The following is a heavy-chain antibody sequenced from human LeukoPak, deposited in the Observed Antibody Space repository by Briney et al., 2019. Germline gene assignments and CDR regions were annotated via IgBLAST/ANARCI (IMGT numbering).Heavy chain of an antibody. CDR3: ARGFQKLVLDY. D-gene: IGHD6-13*01. J-gene: IGHJ4*02. CDR1: GGSISSGSYY. Sequence: PSETLSLTCTVSGGSISSGSYYWSWIRQPAGKGLEWIGRIYTSGSTNYNPSLKSRVTISVDTSKDQFSLKLSSVTAADTAVYYCARGFQKLVLDYWGQGTLVTVSS. V-gene: IGHV4-61*02. CDR2: IYTSGST.